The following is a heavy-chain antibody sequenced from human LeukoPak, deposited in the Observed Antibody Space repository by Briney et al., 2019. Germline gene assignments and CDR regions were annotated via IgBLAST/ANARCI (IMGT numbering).Heavy chain of an antibody. CDR3: ARDMDYYDSSGYHPLGHY. J-gene: IGHJ4*02. CDR1: GGSISSYY. V-gene: IGHV4-59*01. D-gene: IGHD3-22*01. CDR2: IYYSGST. Sequence: PSETLSLTCTVSGGSISSYYWSWIRQPPGKGLEWIGYIYYSGSTNYNPSLKSRVTISVDTSKNQFSLELSSVTAADTAVYYCARDMDYYDSSGYHPLGHYWGQGTQVTVSS.